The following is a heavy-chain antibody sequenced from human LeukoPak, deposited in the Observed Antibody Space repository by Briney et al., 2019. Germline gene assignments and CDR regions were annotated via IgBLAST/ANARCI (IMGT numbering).Heavy chain of an antibody. CDR1: GGTFSSYA. CDR2: IIPIFGTA. J-gene: IGHJ4*02. Sequence: SVKVSCKASGGTFSSYAISWVRQAPGQGLEWMGGIIPIFGTANYAQKFQGRVTITADESTSTAYMELSSLRSEDTAVYYCASRGYYYDSSGYYHDYWGQGTLVTVSS. V-gene: IGHV1-69*13. CDR3: ASRGYYYDSSGYYHDY. D-gene: IGHD3-22*01.